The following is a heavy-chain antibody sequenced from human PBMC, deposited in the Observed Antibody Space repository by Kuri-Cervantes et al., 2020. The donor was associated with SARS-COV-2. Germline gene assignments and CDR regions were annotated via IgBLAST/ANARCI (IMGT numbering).Heavy chain of an antibody. CDR3: ARDLDYGDPFGY. CDR2: IYYSGST. J-gene: IGHJ4*02. CDR1: GDSISSYY. D-gene: IGHD4-17*01. Sequence: SETLSLTCTVSGDSISSYYWSWIRQPPGKGLEWIGYIYYSGSTNYNPSLKSRVTISVDKSKNQFSLKLSSVTAADTAVYYCARDLDYGDPFGYWGQGTLVTVSS. V-gene: IGHV4-59*12.